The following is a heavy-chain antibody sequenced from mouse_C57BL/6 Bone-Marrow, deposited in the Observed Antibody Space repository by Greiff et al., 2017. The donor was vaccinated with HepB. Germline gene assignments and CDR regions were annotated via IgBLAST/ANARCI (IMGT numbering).Heavy chain of an antibody. V-gene: IGHV6-6*01. CDR2: IRNKANNHAT. Sequence: EVKLVESGGGLVQPGGSMKLSCAASGFTFSDAWMDWVRQSPEKGLEWVAEIRNKANNHATYYAESVKGRLTISRDDSKSSVYLQMNSLRAEDTGIYYCTWGSRYYYAMDYWGQGTSVTVSS. CDR1: GFTFSDAW. J-gene: IGHJ4*01. D-gene: IGHD1-1*01. CDR3: TWGSRYYYAMDY.